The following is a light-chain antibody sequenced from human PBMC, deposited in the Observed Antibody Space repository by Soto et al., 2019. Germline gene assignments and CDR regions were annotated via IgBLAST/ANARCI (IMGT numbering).Light chain of an antibody. CDR1: QSISSY. V-gene: IGKV3-11*01. CDR3: QHRDNWPPGAT. Sequence: EIVLTQSPATLSLSPGERATLSCRASQSISSYLAWYQQKPGQAPRRLIYDAAKRATGIPARFSGSGSGADFSLTISSLEPEDFPVYYCQHRDNWPPGATFGGGTKVEIK. J-gene: IGKJ4*01. CDR2: DAA.